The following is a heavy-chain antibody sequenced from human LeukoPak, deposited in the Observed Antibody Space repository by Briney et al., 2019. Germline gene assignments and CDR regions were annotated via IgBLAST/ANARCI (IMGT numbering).Heavy chain of an antibody. CDR1: GYSFTSYR. CDR3: ARFPYCTNGVCYGKNWFDP. Sequence: GESLKISCKGSGYSFTSYRIGWVRQMPGKGLEWMGIIYPGDSDTRYSPSFQGQVTISADKSISPAYLQWTSLKASDTAMYYCARFPYCTNGVCYGKNWFDPWGQGTLVTVSS. D-gene: IGHD2-8*01. CDR2: IYPGDSDT. J-gene: IGHJ5*02. V-gene: IGHV5-51*01.